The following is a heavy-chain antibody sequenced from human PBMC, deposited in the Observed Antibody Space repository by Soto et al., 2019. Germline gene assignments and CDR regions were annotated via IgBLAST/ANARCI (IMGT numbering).Heavy chain of an antibody. V-gene: IGHV3-33*01. D-gene: IGHD4-17*01. J-gene: IGHJ5*02. CDR2: IRFDGSNI. CDR3: ERDVGGGTVFLGYLDA. Sequence: QVQLVESGGGVVQPGRSLRLSCAASEIIFSGYGMHWVRQAPGKGLEWVAVIRFDGSNIHSADSVKGRFTISRDNSKNTMYLQMDKLRAEDTADYYCERDVGGGTVFLGYLDAWGKGAMVTVSS. CDR1: EIIFSGYG.